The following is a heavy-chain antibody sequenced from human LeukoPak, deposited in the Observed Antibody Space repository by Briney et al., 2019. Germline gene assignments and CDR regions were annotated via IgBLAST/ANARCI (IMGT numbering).Heavy chain of an antibody. CDR1: GYTFTSYA. D-gene: IGHD3-3*01. CDR2: INAGNGNT. Sequence: ASVKVSCKASGYTFTSYAMHWVRQAPGQRLEWMGWINAGNGNTKYSQKFQGRVTITRDTSASTAYMELSSLRSEDTAVYYCARDGDITIFGVVPPYYGMDVWGQGTTVTVPS. V-gene: IGHV1-3*01. CDR3: ARDGDITIFGVVPPYYGMDV. J-gene: IGHJ6*02.